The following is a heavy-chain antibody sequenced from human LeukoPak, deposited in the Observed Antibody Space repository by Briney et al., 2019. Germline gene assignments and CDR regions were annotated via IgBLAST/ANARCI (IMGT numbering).Heavy chain of an antibody. CDR2: IYYSGST. CDR1: GGSFSSGSYY. D-gene: IGHD4-17*01. CDR3: ARASTTVRSFDL. Sequence: PSETLSLTCTVSGGSFSSGSYYWSWIRQPPGKGLEWIGYIYYSGSTNYNPSLKSRVTISVDTSKNQFSLKLSSVTAADTAVYYCARASTTVRSFDLWGRGTLVTVSS. V-gene: IGHV4-61*01. J-gene: IGHJ2*01.